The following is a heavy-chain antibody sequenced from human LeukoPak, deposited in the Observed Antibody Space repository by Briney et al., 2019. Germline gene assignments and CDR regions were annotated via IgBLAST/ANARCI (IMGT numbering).Heavy chain of an antibody. V-gene: IGHV3-48*01. CDR3: ARSGGLPKFDC. CDR1: GFTFNAFG. CDR2: IGTTSGAI. Sequence: GGSLRLSCAASGFTFNAFGMNWVRQAPGKGLEWVSYIGTTSGAIYYADSVKGRFTISRDSAKNSLYLQMNSLRAEDTAVYYCARSGGLPKFDCWGQGTLVTVSS. J-gene: IGHJ4*02.